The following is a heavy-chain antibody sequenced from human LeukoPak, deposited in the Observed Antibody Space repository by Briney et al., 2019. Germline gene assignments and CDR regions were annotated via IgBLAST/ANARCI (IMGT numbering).Heavy chain of an antibody. Sequence: PSETLSLTCAVYGGSFSGYYWSWIRQPPGKGLEWIGEINHSGSTNYNPSLKSRVTISVDTSKNQFSLKLSSVTAADTAVYYCASTVTNNSYGLWYFDYWGQGTLVTVSS. J-gene: IGHJ4*02. CDR3: ASTVTNNSYGLWYFDY. V-gene: IGHV4-34*01. CDR2: INHSGST. CDR1: GGSFSGYY. D-gene: IGHD5-18*01.